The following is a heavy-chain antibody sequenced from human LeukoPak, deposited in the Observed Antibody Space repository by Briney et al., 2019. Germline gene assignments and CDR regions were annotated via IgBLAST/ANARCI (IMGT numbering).Heavy chain of an antibody. Sequence: GESLKISCQGFGFSFTTYWIGWVRQMPGKGLEWMGLINPGNSDTRYSPSFQGQVTISADKSISTTYLQWSSLRAPDTAMFYCVRGRHGYNYDFWGQGTLVTVSS. CDR1: GFSFTTYW. D-gene: IGHD5-24*01. V-gene: IGHV5-51*01. CDR2: INPGNSDT. CDR3: VRGRHGYNYDF. J-gene: IGHJ4*02.